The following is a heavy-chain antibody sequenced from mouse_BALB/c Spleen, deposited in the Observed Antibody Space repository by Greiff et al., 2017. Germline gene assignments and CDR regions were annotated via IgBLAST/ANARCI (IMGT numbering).Heavy chain of an antibody. CDR2: IRLKSNNYAT. CDR1: GFTFSNYW. V-gene: IGHV6-6*02. D-gene: IGHD2-14*01. CDR3: TRGYSWFAY. J-gene: IGHJ3*01. Sequence: EVKLQESGGGLVQPGGSMKLSCVASGFTFSNYWMNWVRQSPEKGLEWVAEIRLKSNNYATHYAESVKGRFTISRDDSKSSVYLQMNNLRAEDTGIYYCTRGYSWFAYWGQGTLVTVSA.